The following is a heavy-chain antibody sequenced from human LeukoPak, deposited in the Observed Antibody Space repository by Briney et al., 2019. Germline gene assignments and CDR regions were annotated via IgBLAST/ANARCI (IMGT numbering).Heavy chain of an antibody. V-gene: IGHV4-38-2*02. D-gene: IGHD6-13*01. Sequence: PSETLSLTCTVSGYSISSGYYWGWIRQPPVKGLEWIGSIYHSGSTYYNPSLKSRVPISVDTSKNQFSLKLSSVTAADTAVYYCARDLVRQLTDYWGQGTLVTVSS. CDR3: ARDLVRQLTDY. CDR2: IYHSGST. CDR1: GYSISSGYY. J-gene: IGHJ4*02.